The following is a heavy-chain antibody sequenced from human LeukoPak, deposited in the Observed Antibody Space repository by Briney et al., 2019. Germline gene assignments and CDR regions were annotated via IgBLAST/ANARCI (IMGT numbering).Heavy chain of an antibody. J-gene: IGHJ4*02. V-gene: IGHV4-4*07. Sequence: PSETLSLTCSVSGGSINSYYWGWVRQPAGKGLEWIGRIYTIGTTHYSPSLKSRVTMSVDTSKNQFSLNLTSVTAADTAVYYCANDSAERAWDYWGQGTLVTVSS. CDR1: GGSINSYY. CDR2: IYTIGTT. D-gene: IGHD3-9*01. CDR3: ANDSAERAWDY.